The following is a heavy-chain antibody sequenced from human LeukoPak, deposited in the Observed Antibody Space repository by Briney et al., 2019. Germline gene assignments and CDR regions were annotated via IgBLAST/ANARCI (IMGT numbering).Heavy chain of an antibody. Sequence: SETLSLTCTVSGGSISSYYWSWIRQPPGKGLEWIGYIYYSGSTNYNPSLKSRVTISVDTSKNQFSLKLSSVTAADTAVYYCARSKYSSGPSPFDYWGQGTLVTVSS. CDR1: GGSISSYY. CDR3: ARSKYSSGPSPFDY. CDR2: IYYSGST. V-gene: IGHV4-59*01. J-gene: IGHJ4*02. D-gene: IGHD6-19*01.